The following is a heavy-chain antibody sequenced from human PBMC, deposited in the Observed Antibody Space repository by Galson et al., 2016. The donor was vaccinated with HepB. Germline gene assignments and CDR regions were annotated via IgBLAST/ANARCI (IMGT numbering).Heavy chain of an antibody. CDR2: ISYDGSEK. CDR3: ARDEQELGNHGFYFDY. D-gene: IGHD1-14*01. V-gene: IGHV3-30*03. J-gene: IGHJ4*02. Sequence: SLRLSCAASGFTFSSYGIHWVRQAPGKGLEWVAVISYDGSEKYYADSVKGRFTISRANSKNTLYLQMNSLRAEDTAVYYCARDEQELGNHGFYFDYWGQGTLVTVSP. CDR1: GFTFSSYG.